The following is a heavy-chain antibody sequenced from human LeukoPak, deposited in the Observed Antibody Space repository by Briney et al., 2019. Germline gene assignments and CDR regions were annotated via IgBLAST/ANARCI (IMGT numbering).Heavy chain of an antibody. CDR3: ARVGRESSTGWLDY. CDR2: VNVKSGAT. D-gene: IGHD6-19*01. Sequence: ASVKVSCKASGYTFIDYYFNWVRQAPGQGPEWMGRVNVKSGATDYAQKFQGRVTVTRDTSISTAYMELSSLRSDDTAVYYCARVGRESSTGWLDYWGQGTLVTVSS. CDR1: GYTFIDYY. J-gene: IGHJ4*02. V-gene: IGHV1-2*06.